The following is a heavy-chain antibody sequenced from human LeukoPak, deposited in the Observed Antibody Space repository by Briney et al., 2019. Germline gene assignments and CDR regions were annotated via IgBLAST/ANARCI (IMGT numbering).Heavy chain of an antibody. V-gene: IGHV4-39*07. CDR1: GGSISSSSYY. J-gene: IGHJ6*03. CDR2: INHSGST. Sequence: SSETLSLTCTVSGGSISSSSYYWGWIRQPPGKGLEWIGEINHSGSTNYNPSLKSRVTISVDTSKNQFSLKLSSVTAADTAVYYCAGSRVKRVVTARYYYYMDVWGKGTTVTVSS. D-gene: IGHD2-21*02. CDR3: AGSRVKRVVTARYYYYMDV.